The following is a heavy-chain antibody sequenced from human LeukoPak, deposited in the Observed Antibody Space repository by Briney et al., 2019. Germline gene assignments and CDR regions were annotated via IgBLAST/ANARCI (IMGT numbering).Heavy chain of an antibody. J-gene: IGHJ4*02. V-gene: IGHV4-39*07. CDR3: ARDLGSGIFDY. CDR2: IYYSGST. D-gene: IGHD6-19*01. Sequence: SETLSLTCTVSGGSISSSSYYWGWIRQPPGKGLEWIGNIYYSGSTYYNPSLKSRVTISLDTSKNQFSLKLSSVTAADTAVYYCARDLGSGIFDYWGQGTLVTVSS. CDR1: GGSISSSSYY.